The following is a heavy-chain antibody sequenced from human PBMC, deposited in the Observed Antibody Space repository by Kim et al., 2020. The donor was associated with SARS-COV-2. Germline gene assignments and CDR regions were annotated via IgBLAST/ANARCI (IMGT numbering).Heavy chain of an antibody. Sequence: ASVKVSCKASGYTFTTYHIHWVRQAPGQGLEWMGMIHPSGGRTYPAQNFQGRVIMTRDTSTSTVYMELSSLRSDDTAVYYCARGGTDYYFAYWGQGTPVTVSS. D-gene: IGHD2-21*01. V-gene: IGHV1-46*01. CDR1: GYTFTTYH. CDR2: IHPSGGRT. J-gene: IGHJ4*02. CDR3: ARGGTDYYFAY.